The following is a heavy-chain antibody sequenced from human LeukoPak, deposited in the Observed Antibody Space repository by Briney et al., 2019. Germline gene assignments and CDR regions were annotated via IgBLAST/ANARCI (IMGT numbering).Heavy chain of an antibody. V-gene: IGHV4-39*07. CDR3: ARDLTVANSYFDY. D-gene: IGHD4-17*01. CDR1: GGSISSSSYY. CDR2: IYYSGST. Sequence: ASETLSLTCTVSGGSISSSSYYWGWIRQPPGKGLEWIGSIYYSGSTYYNPSLKSRVTISVDTSKNQFSLKLSSVTAADTAVYYCARDLTVANSYFDYWGQGTLVTVSS. J-gene: IGHJ4*02.